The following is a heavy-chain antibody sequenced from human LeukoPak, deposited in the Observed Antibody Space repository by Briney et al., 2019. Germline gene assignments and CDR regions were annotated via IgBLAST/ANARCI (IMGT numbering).Heavy chain of an antibody. CDR2: ISWNSGSI. V-gene: IGHV3-9*01. J-gene: IGHJ5*02. CDR3: AKGIGSGASSWFDP. D-gene: IGHD3-10*01. CDR1: GFTFDDYA. Sequence: PGGSLRLSCAASGFTFDDYAMHWVRQAPGKGLEWVSGISWNSGSIGYADSAKGRFTISRDNAKNSLYLQMNSLRAEDTALYYCAKGIGSGASSWFDPWGQGTLVTVS.